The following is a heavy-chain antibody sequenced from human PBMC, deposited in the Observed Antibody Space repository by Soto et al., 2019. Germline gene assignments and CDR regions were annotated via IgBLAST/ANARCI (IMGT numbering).Heavy chain of an antibody. CDR3: ARSLPGTYGAFDL. Sequence: EVQLVDSGGGLVQPGGSLRLSCAASEFTFRSYWMHWVRQSPGKGLVWVSRISGDGSSTNYADSVKGRFTISRENAKNTVYLQIDRLRGEDTAVYYCARSLPGTYGAFDLWGQCTMVTVSS. CDR1: EFTFRSYW. J-gene: IGHJ3*01. CDR2: ISGDGSST. V-gene: IGHV3-74*01. D-gene: IGHD1-7*01.